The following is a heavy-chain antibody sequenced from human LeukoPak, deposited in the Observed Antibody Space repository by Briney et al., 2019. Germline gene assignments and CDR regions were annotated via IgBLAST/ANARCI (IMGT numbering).Heavy chain of an antibody. Sequence: GRSLRLSCAASGFTFSSYGMHWVRQAPGKGLEWVAVISYDGSNKYYADSVKGRFTISRDNSKNTLYLQMNSLRAEDTAVYYCAKRMWQRLFTFDHWGQGTLVTVSS. CDR3: AKRMWQRLFTFDH. V-gene: IGHV3-30*18. CDR1: GFTFSSYG. J-gene: IGHJ4*02. D-gene: IGHD6-25*01. CDR2: ISYDGSNK.